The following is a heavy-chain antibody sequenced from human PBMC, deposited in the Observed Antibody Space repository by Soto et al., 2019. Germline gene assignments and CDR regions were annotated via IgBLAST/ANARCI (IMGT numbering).Heavy chain of an antibody. CDR2: IIPIFGTP. J-gene: IGHJ4*02. CDR3: ARDRDDYGSGNYYNRIDF. Sequence: QVQLVQCGAEVKKPGSSVKVSCKACGGIFSTYAISWLRQAHGQGLEWMGGIIPIFGTPNYAQRFQGRVTITADESTSTAYMELSRLRSEDTAVYYCARDRDDYGSGNYYNRIDFWGQGTLVTVSS. V-gene: IGHV1-69*01. D-gene: IGHD3-10*01. CDR1: GGIFSTYA.